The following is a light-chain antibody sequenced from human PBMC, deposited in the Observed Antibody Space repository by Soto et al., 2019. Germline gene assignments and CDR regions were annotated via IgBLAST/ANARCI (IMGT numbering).Light chain of an antibody. CDR1: NANVGGHA. CDR2: NTN. Sequence: QSVLTQPPSASGTPGQRFTISCSGTNANVGGHAVSWYQKVPGTAPKVLIYNTNQRHSWVPDRFSGSRSSTSASLVVSGLQSEDEADYYCAVGDDSLSGVLFGGGTKVTVL. V-gene: IGLV1-44*01. CDR3: AVGDDSLSGVL. J-gene: IGLJ2*01.